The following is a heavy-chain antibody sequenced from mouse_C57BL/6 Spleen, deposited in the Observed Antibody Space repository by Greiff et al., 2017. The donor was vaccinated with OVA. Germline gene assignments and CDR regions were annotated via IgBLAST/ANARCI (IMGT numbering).Heavy chain of an antibody. CDR1: GYTFTDYE. V-gene: IGHV1-15*01. D-gene: IGHD4-1*01. CDR2: IDPETGGT. CDR3: TRPGTGFAY. Sequence: QVQLKESGAELVRPGASVTLSCKASGYTFTDYEMHWVKQTPVHGLEWIGAIDPETGGTAYNQKFKGKAILTADKSSSTAYMELRSLTSEDSAVYYCTRPGTGFAYWGQGTLVTVSA. J-gene: IGHJ3*01.